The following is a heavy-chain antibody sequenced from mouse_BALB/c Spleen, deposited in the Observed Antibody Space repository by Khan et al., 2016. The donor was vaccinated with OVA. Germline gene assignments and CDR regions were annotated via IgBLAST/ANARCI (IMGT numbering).Heavy chain of an antibody. J-gene: IGHJ3*01. V-gene: IGHV1S136*01. CDR2: INPDNAGT. CDR1: GCTFTNYV. CDR3: ARKTSSWDGSFAD. D-gene: IGHD4-1*01. Sequence: VQLQQSGPELVEPGASVKMSCKASGCTFTNYVIHWVKQKPGQGLEWFGYINPDNAGTRYNEKFKGKATLTSDLSSTSAYMEPLSLTSEDSAVFYCARKTSSWDGSFADWGQATLVTVSA.